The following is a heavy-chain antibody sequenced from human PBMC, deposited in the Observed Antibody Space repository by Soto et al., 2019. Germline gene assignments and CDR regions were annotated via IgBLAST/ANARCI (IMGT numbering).Heavy chain of an antibody. CDR2: IGSGGAT. Sequence: EVQLLEFGGGLVQPGGSLRLSCAASGLTFSSYAMSRVRQAPGKGLEWVSAIGSGGATYYADSVKGRFTVSRDNSKKTLFLQMNSLRAEDTAVYYCATEKMVRGITHFDPWGQGTLVTVSS. V-gene: IGHV3-23*01. CDR1: GLTFSSYA. J-gene: IGHJ5*02. CDR3: ATEKMVRGITHFDP. D-gene: IGHD3-10*01.